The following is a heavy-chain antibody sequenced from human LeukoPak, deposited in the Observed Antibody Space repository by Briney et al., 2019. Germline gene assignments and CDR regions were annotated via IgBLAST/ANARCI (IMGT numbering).Heavy chain of an antibody. D-gene: IGHD6-6*01. J-gene: IGHJ4*02. CDR1: GGSISSSSYY. V-gene: IGHV4-39*07. CDR2: IYYSGST. Sequence: SETLSLTCTVSGGSISSSSYYWGWIRQPPGKGLEWIGSIYYSGSTYYTPSLKSRVTISVDTSKNQFSLKLNSVTAADTAVYYCARFVGKIAALDYWGQGTLVTVSS. CDR3: ARFVGKIAALDY.